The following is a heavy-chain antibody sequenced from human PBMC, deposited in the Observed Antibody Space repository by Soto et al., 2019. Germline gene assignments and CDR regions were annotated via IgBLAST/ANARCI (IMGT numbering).Heavy chain of an antibody. J-gene: IGHJ5*02. Sequence: QVQLVQSGAEVKKPGSSVKVSCKASADTFTSYSLIWLRQAPGQRPEWMGGITPDIGAADYAQSFEDRLTITADDSTSTVSMKLDTPTSDDKTVYYCATTLEAAIVTSACDPWSEGALVSVSS. V-gene: IGHV1-69*01. D-gene: IGHD2-2*01. CDR2: ITPDIGAA. CDR1: ADTFTSYS. CDR3: ATTLEAAIVTSACDP.